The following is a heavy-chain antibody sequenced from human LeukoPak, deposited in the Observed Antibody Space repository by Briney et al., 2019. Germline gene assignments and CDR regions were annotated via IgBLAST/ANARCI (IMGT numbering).Heavy chain of an antibody. D-gene: IGHD5-18*01. J-gene: IGHJ4*02. Sequence: GASVKVSCKASGYTFTGYYMHWVRQAPGQGLEWMGIINPSGGSTSYAQKFQGRVTMTRDTSTSTVYMELSSLRSEDTAVYYCARDGRDSYGLWVFDYWGQGTLVTVSS. V-gene: IGHV1-46*01. CDR1: GYTFTGYY. CDR3: ARDGRDSYGLWVFDY. CDR2: INPSGGST.